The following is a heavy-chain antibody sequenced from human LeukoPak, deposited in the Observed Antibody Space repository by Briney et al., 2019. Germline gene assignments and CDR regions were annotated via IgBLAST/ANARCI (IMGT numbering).Heavy chain of an antibody. CDR2: IKQDGSEK. CDR3: ARVRYYEDV. Sequence: GGSLRLSCTASGFTFNNYWMSWVRQASGKGLEWVANIKQDGSEKYYVGSVRGRSTISRDNAKNSLFLQMNTLRAEDTAVYYCARVRYYEDVWGQGTTVTVSS. J-gene: IGHJ6*02. CDR1: GFTFNNYW. V-gene: IGHV3-7*01. D-gene: IGHD2/OR15-2a*01.